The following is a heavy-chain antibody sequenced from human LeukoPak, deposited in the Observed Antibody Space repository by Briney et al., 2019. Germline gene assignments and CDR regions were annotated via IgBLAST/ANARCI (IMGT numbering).Heavy chain of an antibody. J-gene: IGHJ6*03. CDR2: ISYDGSNK. V-gene: IGHV3-30*18. CDR1: GFTFSSYG. CDR3: AKDGVVVPAEHYYFYYMDV. D-gene: IGHD2-2*01. Sequence: GGSLRLSCAASGFTFSSYGMHWVRQPPGKGLEWVAVISYDGSNKYYADSVKGRLTISRDNSKTTLYLQMNSLRAEDTAVYYCAKDGVVVPAEHYYFYYMDVWGKGTTVTVSS.